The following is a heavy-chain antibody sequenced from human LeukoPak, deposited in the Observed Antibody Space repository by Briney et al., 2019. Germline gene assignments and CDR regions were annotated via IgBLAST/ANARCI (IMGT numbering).Heavy chain of an antibody. J-gene: IGHJ3*02. V-gene: IGHV3-7*01. CDR2: IKQDGSEK. D-gene: IGHD6-19*01. Sequence: GGSLRLSCAASGFTFSSYWMSWVRQAPGKGLEWVANIKQDGSEKYYVDSVKGRFTISRDNAKNSLYLQMNSLRAEDTAVYYCARPNSSGWRDAFDIWGQGTMVTVSS. CDR1: GFTFSSYW. CDR3: ARPNSSGWRDAFDI.